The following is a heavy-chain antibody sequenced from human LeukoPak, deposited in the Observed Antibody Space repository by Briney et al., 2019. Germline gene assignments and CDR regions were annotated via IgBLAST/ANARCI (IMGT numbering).Heavy chain of an antibody. V-gene: IGHV4-34*01. J-gene: IGHJ6*03. CDR3: ARGHKTGTSYYYYYYYMDV. CDR2: INHSGST. D-gene: IGHD1-1*01. CDR1: GGSFSGYY. Sequence: SETLSLTCAVYGGSFSGYYWSWIRQPPGKGLEWIGEINHSGSTNYNPSLKSRVTISVDTSKNQFSLKLSSVTAADTAVYYCARGHKTGTSYYYYYYYMDVWAKGPRSPSP.